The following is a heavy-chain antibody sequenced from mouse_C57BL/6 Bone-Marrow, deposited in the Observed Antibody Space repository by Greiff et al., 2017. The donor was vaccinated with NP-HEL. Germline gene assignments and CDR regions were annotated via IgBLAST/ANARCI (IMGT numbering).Heavy chain of an antibody. CDR3: ARDDEYYAMDY. CDR1: GYTFTSYW. D-gene: IGHD2-3*01. J-gene: IGHJ4*01. Sequence: QVHVKQPGAELVKPGASVKLSCKASGYTFTSYWMHWVKQRPGQGLEWIGMIHPNSGSTNYNEKFKSKATLTVDKSSSTAYMQLSSLTSEDSAVYYCARDDEYYAMDYWGQGTSVTVSS. CDR2: IHPNSGST. V-gene: IGHV1-64*01.